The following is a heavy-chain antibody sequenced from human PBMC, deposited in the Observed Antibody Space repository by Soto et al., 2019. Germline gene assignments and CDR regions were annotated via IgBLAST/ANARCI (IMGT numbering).Heavy chain of an antibody. D-gene: IGHD6-13*01. CDR2: ISESGGST. Sequence: PGGSLRLSCAASGFSFSDYAMSWVRQAPGKGLELVSVISESGGSTHYADSVRGRFTVSRDNSKNSLSLRMNSLRDEDTAVYFCAKRSPYSSGWYSPTFDYWGQGALVTVSS. V-gene: IGHV3-23*01. CDR3: AKRSPYSSGWYSPTFDY. CDR1: GFSFSDYA. J-gene: IGHJ4*02.